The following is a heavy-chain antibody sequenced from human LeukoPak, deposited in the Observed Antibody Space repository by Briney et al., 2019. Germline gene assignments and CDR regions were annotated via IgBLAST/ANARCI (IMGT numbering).Heavy chain of an antibody. CDR3: AKDRVVVTHTDAFDI. D-gene: IGHD3-22*01. J-gene: IGHJ3*02. CDR2: ISGSGDDT. CDR1: GFTFTTYV. Sequence: PGGSLRLSCAASGFTFTTYVMSWVRQAPGKGLEWVSGISGSGDDTYYADSVKGRFTISRDNSKNMLYLQMNSLRAEDTAVYYCAKDRVVVTHTDAFDIWGQGTMVTVSS. V-gene: IGHV3-23*01.